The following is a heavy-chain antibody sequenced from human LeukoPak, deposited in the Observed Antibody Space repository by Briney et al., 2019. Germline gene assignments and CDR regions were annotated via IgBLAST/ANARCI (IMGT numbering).Heavy chain of an antibody. CDR2: IYHSGST. V-gene: IGHV4-38-2*01. CDR1: GYSINSGFY. CDR3: ARGVGLTQGGAFDF. J-gene: IGHJ4*02. Sequence: PSETLSLTCAVSGYSINSGFYWGWIRQPPGKGLEWIGSIYHSGSTHYKSSLKSRVTISVDTSKNQLSLKLTSVTAADTAVYYCARGVGLTQGGAFDFWGQGTLVTVSS. D-gene: IGHD3-16*01.